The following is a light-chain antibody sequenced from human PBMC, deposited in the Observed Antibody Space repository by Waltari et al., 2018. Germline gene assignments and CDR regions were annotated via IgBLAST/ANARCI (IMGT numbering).Light chain of an antibody. Sequence: DIVMTQSPLSLSVTPGEPASISCRSSQSLLRSTGYNFLDWYLQKPGQPPQLLISFGSDRASGVPDRFSGSGTGTDFTLKISRVEAEDVGIYYCMQALHTPTTFGPGTKVDIK. V-gene: IGKV2-28*01. CDR1: QSLLRSTGYNF. J-gene: IGKJ3*01. CDR3: MQALHTPTT. CDR2: FGS.